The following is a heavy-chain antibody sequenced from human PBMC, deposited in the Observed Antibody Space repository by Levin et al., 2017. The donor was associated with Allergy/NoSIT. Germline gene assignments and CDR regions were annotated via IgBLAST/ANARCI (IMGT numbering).Heavy chain of an antibody. Sequence: KVSCKGSGYSFTSYWIAWVRQMPGKGLEWMGIIYPGDSDTRYSPSFQGQVTISADKSISTAYLQWSSLKASDTAMYYCARVPILTGYPFDYWGQGTLVTVSS. D-gene: IGHD3-9*01. J-gene: IGHJ4*02. CDR3: ARVPILTGYPFDY. CDR1: GYSFTSYW. V-gene: IGHV5-51*01. CDR2: IYPGDSDT.